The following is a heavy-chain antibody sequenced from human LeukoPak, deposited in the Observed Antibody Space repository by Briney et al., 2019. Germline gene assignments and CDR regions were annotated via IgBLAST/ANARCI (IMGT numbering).Heavy chain of an antibody. CDR3: ASTASGSYYGYYFDY. V-gene: IGHV4-39*07. CDR2: IYYSGST. J-gene: IGHJ4*02. Sequence: PSETLSLTCTVSGGSISSSSYYWGWIRQPPGKGLEWIGSIYYSGSTYYNPSLKSRVTTSVDTSKNQFSLKLSSVTAADTAVYHCASTASGSYYGYYFDYWGQGTLVTVSS. D-gene: IGHD3-10*01. CDR1: GGSISSSSYY.